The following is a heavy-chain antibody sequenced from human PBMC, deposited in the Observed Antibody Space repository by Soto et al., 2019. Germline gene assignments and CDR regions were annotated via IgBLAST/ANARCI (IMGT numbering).Heavy chain of an antibody. CDR2: IWYDGSNK. V-gene: IGHV3-33*01. D-gene: IGHD6-19*01. CDR1: GFTFSSYG. J-gene: IGHJ3*02. Sequence: VGSLRLSCAASGFTFSSYGMHWVRQAPGKGLEWVAVIWYDGSNKYYADSVKGRFTISRDNAKNSLYLQMNSLRDEDTAVYYCARDSSGWVDDAFDIWGQGTMVTVSS. CDR3: ARDSSGWVDDAFDI.